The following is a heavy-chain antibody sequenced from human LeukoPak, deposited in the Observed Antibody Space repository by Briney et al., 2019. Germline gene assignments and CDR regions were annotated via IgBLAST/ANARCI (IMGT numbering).Heavy chain of an antibody. CDR1: GGSISSYY. CDR2: IYYSGST. Sequence: SETLSLTSTVSGGSISSYYWSWIRQPPGKGLEWIGYIYYSGSTNYNPSLKSRVTISVDTSKNQFSLKLSSVTAADTAVYYCARGSYDYGDYGWFDPWGQGTLVTVSS. D-gene: IGHD4-17*01. CDR3: ARGSYDYGDYGWFDP. V-gene: IGHV4-59*01. J-gene: IGHJ5*02.